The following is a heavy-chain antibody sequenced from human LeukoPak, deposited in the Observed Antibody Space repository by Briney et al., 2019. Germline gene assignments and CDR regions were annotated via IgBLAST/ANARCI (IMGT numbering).Heavy chain of an antibody. CDR1: GYTLTELS. V-gene: IGHV1-24*01. D-gene: IGHD5-18*01. Sequence: ASVKVSCKVSGYTLTELSTHWVRQAPGKGLEWMGGFDPEDGETIYAQKFQGRVTMTEDTSTDTAYMELSSLRSEDTAVYYCATGPGYSYGPPTLFDYWGQGTLVTVSS. CDR3: ATGPGYSYGPPTLFDY. J-gene: IGHJ4*02. CDR2: FDPEDGET.